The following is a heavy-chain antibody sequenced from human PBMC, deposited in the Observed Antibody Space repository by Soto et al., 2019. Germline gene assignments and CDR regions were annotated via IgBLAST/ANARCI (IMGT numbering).Heavy chain of an antibody. CDR2: IYPAGSDT. CDR1: GNSFTRSW. Sequence: GESLKISCQGSGNSFTRSWIGWVGQMPGKGLECMGIIYPAGSDTRYSPSIQGQVTISADKSTSTAYLQWSSLKASDTAIYYCARREFGGDGFDIWGQGTMVTVSS. J-gene: IGHJ3*02. CDR3: ARREFGGDGFDI. V-gene: IGHV5-51*01. D-gene: IGHD2-15*01.